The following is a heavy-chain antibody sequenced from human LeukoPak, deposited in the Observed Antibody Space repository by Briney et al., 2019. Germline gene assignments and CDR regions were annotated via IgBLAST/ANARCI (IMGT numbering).Heavy chain of an antibody. CDR2: ISSSSSYI. CDR3: ARDQSRWELLTNAPDY. V-gene: IGHV3-21*01. CDR1: GFIFSDHY. J-gene: IGHJ4*02. Sequence: KSGGSLRLSCAASGFIFSDHYLDWVRQAPGKGLEWVSSISSSSSYIYFADSVKGRFTISRDNAKNSLYLQMNSLRAEDTAVYYCARDQSRWELLTNAPDYWGQGTLVTVSS. D-gene: IGHD1-26*01.